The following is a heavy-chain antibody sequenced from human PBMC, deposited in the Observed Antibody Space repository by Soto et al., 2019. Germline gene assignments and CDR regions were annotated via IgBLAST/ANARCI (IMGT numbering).Heavy chain of an antibody. Sequence: SVKVSCKASGDTFSTYAISWVRQAPGQGLEWLGGIIPILGTPSYAQRFQGRVTITADKSTSTAYMELSSLRSEDTAVYYCARERSRYDRSGYYRPDYWGQGTLVTVSS. CDR3: ARERSRYDRSGYYRPDY. J-gene: IGHJ4*02. CDR1: GDTFSTYA. D-gene: IGHD3-22*01. CDR2: IIPILGTP. V-gene: IGHV1-69*10.